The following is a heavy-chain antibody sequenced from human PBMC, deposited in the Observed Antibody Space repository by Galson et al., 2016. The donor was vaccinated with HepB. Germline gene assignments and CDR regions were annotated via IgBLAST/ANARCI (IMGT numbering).Heavy chain of an antibody. Sequence: ETLSLTCTVSGGSTNGYFWNWIRQSAGKGLEWVSSIGSSSSPIEYTDSVKGRFTISRDNAKNLLYLEMSRLRAEDTAVYYCAREWQYYGMDVWGKGTTVIVSS. CDR3: AREWQYYGMDV. V-gene: IGHV3-21*06. J-gene: IGHJ6*04. D-gene: IGHD3-16*01. CDR2: IGSSSSPI. CDR1: GGSTNGYF.